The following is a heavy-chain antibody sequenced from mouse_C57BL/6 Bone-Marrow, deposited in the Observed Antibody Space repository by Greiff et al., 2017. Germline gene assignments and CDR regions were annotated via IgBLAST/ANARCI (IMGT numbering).Heavy chain of an antibody. CDR2: INPNNGGT. J-gene: IGHJ4*01. Sequence: EVQLQQSGPELVKPGASVKMSCKASGYTFTDYNMHWVKQSHGKSLEWIGYINPNNGGTSYNQKFKGKATLTVNKSSSTAYMELRSLTSEDSAVYYCARRGKLRRYYYAMDYWGQGTAVTVSA. V-gene: IGHV1-22*01. CDR1: GYTFTDYN. D-gene: IGHD1-1*01. CDR3: ARRGKLRRYYYAMDY.